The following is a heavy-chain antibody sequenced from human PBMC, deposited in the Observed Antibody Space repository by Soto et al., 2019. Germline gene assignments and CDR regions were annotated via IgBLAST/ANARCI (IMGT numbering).Heavy chain of an antibody. CDR1: GYTFTSYG. Sequence: ASVKVSCKASGYTFTSYGISWVRQAPGQGLEWMGIINPSGGSTSYAQKFQGRVTMTRDTSTSTVYMEVSSLRSEDTAVYYCALDSYGYLGEGTLVTVSS. V-gene: IGHV1-46*03. J-gene: IGHJ4*02. CDR2: INPSGGST. CDR3: ALDSYGY. D-gene: IGHD5-18*01.